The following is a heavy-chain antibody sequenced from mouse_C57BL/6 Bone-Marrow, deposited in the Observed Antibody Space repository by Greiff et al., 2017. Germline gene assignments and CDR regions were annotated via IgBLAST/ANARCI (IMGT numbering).Heavy chain of an antibody. V-gene: IGHV1-55*01. D-gene: IGHD2-5*01. CDR2: IYPGSGST. J-gene: IGHJ2*01. Sequence: QVQLQQPGAELVKPGASVKMSCKASGYTFTSYWITWVKQRPGQGLEWIGDIYPGSGSTNYNEKFKSKATLTVDTSSSTAYMQLSSLTSEDSAVSYCERRRSNWHYFDYWGQGTTLTVSS. CDR1: GYTFTSYW. CDR3: ERRRSNWHYFDY.